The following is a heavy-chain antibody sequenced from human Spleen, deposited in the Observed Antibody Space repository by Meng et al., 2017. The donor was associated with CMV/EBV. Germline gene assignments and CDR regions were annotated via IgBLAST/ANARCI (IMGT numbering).Heavy chain of an antibody. CDR3: ARKRGLGVAVTGIFFAAKSYFDY. CDR1: GGSFSDSY. CDR2: INHSGGI. D-gene: IGHD4-11*01. V-gene: IGHV4-34*01. J-gene: IGHJ4*02. Sequence: SETLSLTCAVYGGSFSDSYWSWIRQPPGKGLEWIGEINHSGGINYSPSLKSRVTISVDTSKNQFSLKLSSLTAADTAVYYCARKRGLGVAVTGIFFAAKSYFDYWGQGAQVTVSS.